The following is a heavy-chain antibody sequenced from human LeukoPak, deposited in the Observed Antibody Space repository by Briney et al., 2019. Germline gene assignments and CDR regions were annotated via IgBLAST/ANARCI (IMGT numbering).Heavy chain of an antibody. J-gene: IGHJ4*02. CDR1: GGSFSGYY. V-gene: IGHV4-34*01. CDR2: INHSGST. Sequence: KASETLSLTCAVYGGSFSGYYWSWIRQPPGKGLEWIGEINHSGSTNYNPSLKSRVTISVDTSKNQFSLKLSSVTAADTAVYYCAKDVYDSSGYYYVWGQGTLVTVSS. CDR3: AKDVYDSSGYYYV. D-gene: IGHD3-22*01.